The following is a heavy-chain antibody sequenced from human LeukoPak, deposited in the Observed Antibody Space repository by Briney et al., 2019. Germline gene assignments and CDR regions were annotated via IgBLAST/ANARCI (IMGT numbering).Heavy chain of an antibody. J-gene: IGHJ4*02. D-gene: IGHD6-13*01. Sequence: GGSLRLSCAASGFTFSNYGMHWVRQAPGKGLECVAVIWYDGSNKYYADSVKGRFTISRDNSKNTLYLQMNSLRAEDTAVYYCAKDLGIAAAAFDHWGQGTLVTVSS. CDR3: AKDLGIAAAAFDH. CDR1: GFTFSNYG. CDR2: IWYDGSNK. V-gene: IGHV3-33*06.